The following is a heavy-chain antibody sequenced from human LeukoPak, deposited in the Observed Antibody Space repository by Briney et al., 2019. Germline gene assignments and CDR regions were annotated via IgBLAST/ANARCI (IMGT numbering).Heavy chain of an antibody. J-gene: IGHJ4*02. CDR1: GGSISSSSYY. D-gene: IGHD5-18*01. V-gene: IGHV4-39*01. CDR3: ARQDTAMAHNLDY. CDR2: IYYSGST. Sequence: PSETLSLTCTVSGGSISSSSYYWGWIRQPPGKGLEWIGSIYYSGSTYYNPSLKSRVTISVDTSKNQFSLKLSSVTAADTAVYYCARQDTAMAHNLDYWGQGTLVTVSS.